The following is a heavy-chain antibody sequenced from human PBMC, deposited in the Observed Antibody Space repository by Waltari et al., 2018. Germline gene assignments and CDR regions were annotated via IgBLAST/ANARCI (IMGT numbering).Heavy chain of an antibody. V-gene: IGHV3-7*03. CDR1: GFTFSRYW. CDR3: ARDPKYYYYGMDV. J-gene: IGHJ6*02. CDR2: IKQDGSEK. Sequence: EVQLVESGGGLVQPGGSLRLSCAASGFTFSRYWMSWVRQAPGKGLEWVANIKQDGSEKYYVDSVKGRFTISRDNAKNSLYLQMNSLRAEDTAVYYCARDPKYYYYGMDVWGQGTTVTVSS.